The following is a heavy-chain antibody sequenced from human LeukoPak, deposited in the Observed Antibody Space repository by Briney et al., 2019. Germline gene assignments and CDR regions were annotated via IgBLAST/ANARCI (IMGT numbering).Heavy chain of an antibody. CDR2: IRSKAYGGTT. J-gene: IGHJ4*02. Sequence: GRSLRLSCAASGFTFSSYAMHWVRQAPGKGLEWVGFIRSKAYGGTTEYAASVKGRFTISRDDSKSIAYLQMNSLKTEDTAVYYCTREMTTVAVDYWGQGTLVTVSS. CDR1: GFTFSSYA. CDR3: TREMTTVAVDY. D-gene: IGHD4-23*01. V-gene: IGHV3-49*04.